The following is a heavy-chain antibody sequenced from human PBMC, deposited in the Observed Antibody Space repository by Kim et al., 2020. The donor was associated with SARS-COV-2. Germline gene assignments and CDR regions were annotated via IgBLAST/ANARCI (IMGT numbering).Heavy chain of an antibody. J-gene: IGHJ6*02. CDR3: AREGLYFGGTNYYYYGMDV. D-gene: IGHD2-15*01. CDR1: GYTFTGYY. CDR2: INPNSGGT. V-gene: IGHV1-2*06. Sequence: ASVKVSCKAPGYTFTGYYMHWVRQAPGQGLEWMGRINPNSGGTNYAQKFQGRVTMTWDTSISTAYMELSRLRSDDTAVYYCAREGLYFGGTNYYYYGMDVWGQGTRGTVSS.